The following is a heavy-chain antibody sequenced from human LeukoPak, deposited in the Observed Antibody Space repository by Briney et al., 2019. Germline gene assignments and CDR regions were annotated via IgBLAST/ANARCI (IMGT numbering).Heavy chain of an antibody. Sequence: PGGSLRLSCAASGFTFSSYAMHWVRQAPGKGLEYVSTISSNGGSTYYANSVKGRFTISRDNSKNTLYLQMGSLRAGDMAVYYCARVCEGSSYGYSDYWGQGTLVTVSS. CDR1: GFTFSSYA. J-gene: IGHJ4*02. D-gene: IGHD5-18*01. V-gene: IGHV3-64*01. CDR3: ARVCEGSSYGYSDY. CDR2: ISSNGGST.